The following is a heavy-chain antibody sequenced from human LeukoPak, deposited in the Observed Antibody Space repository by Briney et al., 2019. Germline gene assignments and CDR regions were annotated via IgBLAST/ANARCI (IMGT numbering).Heavy chain of an antibody. CDR3: ARVYGQWLVPAAFDI. CDR1: GFTFSSYS. Sequence: GGSLRLSCAASGFTFSSYSMNWVRRAPGKGLEWVSSISSSSSYIYYADSVKGRFTISRDNAKNSLYLQMNSLRAEDTAVYYCARVYGQWLVPAAFDIWGQGTMVTVSS. D-gene: IGHD6-19*01. V-gene: IGHV3-21*01. J-gene: IGHJ3*02. CDR2: ISSSSSYI.